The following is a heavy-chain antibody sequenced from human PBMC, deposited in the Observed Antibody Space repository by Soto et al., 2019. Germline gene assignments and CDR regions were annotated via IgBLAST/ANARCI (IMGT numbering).Heavy chain of an antibody. CDR1: GFTFSSFW. CDR2: ASPDGTST. CDR3: TRHGSGDYFLFDP. J-gene: IGHJ5*02. Sequence: GGSLRLSCAASGFTFSSFWMHWVRQAPGKGLEWVSRASPDGTSTSYAGSVKGRFTISRDNAKNTLFMQMNSLRAEDTAVYYCTRHGSGDYFLFDPWGQGTLVTVS. D-gene: IGHD4-17*01. V-gene: IGHV3-74*01.